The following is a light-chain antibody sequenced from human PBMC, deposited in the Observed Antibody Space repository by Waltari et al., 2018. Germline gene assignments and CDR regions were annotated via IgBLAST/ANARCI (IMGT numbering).Light chain of an antibody. V-gene: IGKV3-20*01. Sequence: EIVLTQSPGTLSLSPGERATLSCRASQSVSSSYLAWYQQKPDQAPLLRIYGAASKATGIPDRFGGSGSGTDITLTISRLEPEDFAVYYGQQYGSSPPYTFGQGTKLEIK. CDR1: QSVSSSY. CDR3: QQYGSSPPYT. CDR2: GAA. J-gene: IGKJ2*01.